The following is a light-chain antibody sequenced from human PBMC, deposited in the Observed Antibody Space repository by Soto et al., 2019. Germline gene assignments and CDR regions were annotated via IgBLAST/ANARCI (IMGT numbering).Light chain of an antibody. CDR1: FSNIGRNY. V-gene: IGLV1-51*01. J-gene: IGLJ3*02. CDR2: DNN. CDR3: ATWESNLGEWL. Sequence: QSVLTQPPSVSAAPREKIPISCSGSFSNIGRNYVSWYQQFPGTAPKLLINDNNKRPSWISDRFSGYKSGTSATLVINGLQTGDEDDYYCATWESNLGEWLVGGGTKLTVL.